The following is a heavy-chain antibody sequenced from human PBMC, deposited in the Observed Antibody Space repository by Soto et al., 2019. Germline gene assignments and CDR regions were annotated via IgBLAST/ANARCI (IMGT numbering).Heavy chain of an antibody. J-gene: IGHJ4*02. CDR1: GGSISSGGYY. CDR2: IYYSGST. V-gene: IGHV4-31*03. Sequence: SETLSLTCTVSGGSISSGGYYWSWIRQHPGKGLEWIGYIYYSGSTYYNPSLKSRVTISVDTSKNQFSLKLSSVTAADTAVYYCARESPSGGGSGSYLDYWGQGTLVTVSS. CDR3: ARESPSGGGSGSYLDY. D-gene: IGHD3-10*01.